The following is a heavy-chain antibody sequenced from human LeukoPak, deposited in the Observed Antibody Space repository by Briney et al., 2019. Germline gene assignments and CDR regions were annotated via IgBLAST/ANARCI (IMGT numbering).Heavy chain of an antibody. D-gene: IGHD6-19*01. J-gene: IGHJ4*02. CDR3: AKAEQWLVPFDY. CDR1: GFTLSSYA. V-gene: IGHV3-30*04. CDR2: ISYDGSNK. Sequence: PGGSLRLSCAASGFTLSSYAMHWVRQAPGKGLEWVAVISYDGSNKYYADSVKGRFTISRDNSKNTLYLQMNSLRAEDTAVYYCAKAEQWLVPFDYWGQGTLVTVSS.